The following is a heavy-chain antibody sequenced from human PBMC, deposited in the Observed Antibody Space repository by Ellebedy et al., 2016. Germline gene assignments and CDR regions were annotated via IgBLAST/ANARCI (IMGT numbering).Heavy chain of an antibody. D-gene: IGHD3-16*01. CDR1: GSTFSGYT. CDR2: ISSSGSNI. V-gene: IGHV3-21*01. Sequence: GESLKISXAASGSTFSGYTMNWVRQAPGKGLEWVSSISSSGSNIFYADSVKGRFTISRDNAKNSLFLQMNSLRVEDTAVYYCARGVGGTSLNWFDPWGQGTLATVSS. J-gene: IGHJ5*02. CDR3: ARGVGGTSLNWFDP.